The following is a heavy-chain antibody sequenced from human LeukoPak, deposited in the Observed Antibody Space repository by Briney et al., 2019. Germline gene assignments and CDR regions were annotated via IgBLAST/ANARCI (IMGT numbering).Heavy chain of an antibody. CDR1: GFTFISYS. J-gene: IGHJ4*02. Sequence: GRSLRLSCAASGFTFISYSMTWVRQAPGRGLEWVSAITGSGAFTDYADSVKGRFTISRDNSKNTLYLQMNSLRAEDTAVYYCAKRSAESSGYFDYWGQGTLVTVSS. V-gene: IGHV3-23*01. D-gene: IGHD6-19*01. CDR3: AKRSAESSGYFDY. CDR2: ITGSGAFT.